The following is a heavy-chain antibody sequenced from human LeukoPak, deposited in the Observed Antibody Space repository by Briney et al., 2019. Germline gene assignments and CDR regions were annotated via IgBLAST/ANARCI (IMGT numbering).Heavy chain of an antibody. CDR1: GGSISSYY. CDR3: ARKGVVVPAAIRQGHPTQYYYYYGMDV. V-gene: IGHV4-59*12. Sequence: SETLSLTCTVSGGSISSYYWSWIRQPPGKGLEWIGYIYYSGSTNYNPSLKSRVTISVDTSKNQFSLKLSSVTAADTAVYYCARKGVVVPAAIRQGHPTQYYYYYGMDVWGQGTTVTVSS. J-gene: IGHJ6*02. CDR2: IYYSGST. D-gene: IGHD2-2*01.